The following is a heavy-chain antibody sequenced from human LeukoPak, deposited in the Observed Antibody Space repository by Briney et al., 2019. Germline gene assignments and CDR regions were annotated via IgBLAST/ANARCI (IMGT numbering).Heavy chain of an antibody. CDR3: SKWKAIVLVPAARSPIDY. D-gene: IGHD2-2*01. CDR1: GFTFSTYG. CDR2: ISGRADLT. V-gene: IGHV3-23*01. J-gene: IGHJ4*02. Sequence: GGSLRLSCAASGFTFSTYGITWVRQAPGKGLEWVSAISGRADLTFYADSVKGRFTISRDNSKHTLYLQMNSLRAEDTAVYYCSKWKAIVLVPAARSPIDYWGQGTLVTVSS.